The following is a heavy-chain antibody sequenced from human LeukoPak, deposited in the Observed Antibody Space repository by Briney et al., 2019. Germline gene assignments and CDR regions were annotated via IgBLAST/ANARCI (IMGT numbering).Heavy chain of an antibody. D-gene: IGHD4-23*01. CDR3: ARSDYGGNSFDY. CDR1: GYTFTTHW. CDR2: IYPGDADI. J-gene: IGHJ4*02. V-gene: IGHV5-51*01. Sequence: GESLKISCKGSGYTFTTHWIGWVRQMPAKGLEWMGIIYPGDADIKYSPSSQGQVTISADKSVTTAYLQWSSLKASDTAMYYCARSDYGGNSFDYWGQGTLVTVSS.